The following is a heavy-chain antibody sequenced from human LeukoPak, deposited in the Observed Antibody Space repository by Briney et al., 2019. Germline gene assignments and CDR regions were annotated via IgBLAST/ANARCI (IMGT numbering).Heavy chain of an antibody. Sequence: GGSLGLSGAASGFTSSSYSMNWVRQAPGKGLEWVSSISSSSSYIYYADSVKGRFTISRDNAKNSLYLQMNSLRAEDTAVYYCARDAVQDDIVVVPAACFDYWGQGTLVTVSS. CDR3: ARDAVQDDIVVVPAACFDY. CDR1: GFTSSSYS. J-gene: IGHJ4*02. V-gene: IGHV3-21*01. CDR2: ISSSSSYI. D-gene: IGHD2-2*01.